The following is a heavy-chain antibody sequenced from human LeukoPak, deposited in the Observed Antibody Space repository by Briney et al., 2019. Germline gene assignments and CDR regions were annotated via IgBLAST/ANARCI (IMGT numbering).Heavy chain of an antibody. D-gene: IGHD5-18*01. Sequence: SQTPSLICTVSAGSISSGSYYGSLSRQPGGNGLEMGGRIYSSGSTNYNPSLKSRVTISADTSKNQFSLKLSSVTAADTAVYYCARSAAAMFTAFFDYWGQGTLVTVSS. CDR2: IYSSGST. V-gene: IGHV4-61*02. J-gene: IGHJ4*02. CDR3: ARSAAAMFTAFFDY. CDR1: AGSISSGSYY.